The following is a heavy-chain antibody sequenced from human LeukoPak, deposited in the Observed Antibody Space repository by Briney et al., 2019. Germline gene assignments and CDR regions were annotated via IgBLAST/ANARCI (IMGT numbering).Heavy chain of an antibody. V-gene: IGHV3-11*01. CDR3: ARDQGSWNYGDY. Sequence: GGSLRLSCAASRFAFSDYYMSWIRQAPGKGLEWVSYISSRGDTIYYADSVRGRFTISRDNAERSLYLQMNGLRAEDTAVYYCARDQGSWNYGDYWGQGTLVTVSS. CDR1: RFAFSDYY. CDR2: ISSRGDTI. J-gene: IGHJ4*02. D-gene: IGHD1-7*01.